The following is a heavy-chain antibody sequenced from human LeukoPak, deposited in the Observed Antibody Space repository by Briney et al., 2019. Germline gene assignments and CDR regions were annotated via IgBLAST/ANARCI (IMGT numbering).Heavy chain of an antibody. J-gene: IGHJ4*02. D-gene: IGHD3-3*01. V-gene: IGHV1-3*01. CDR2: INAGNGNT. CDR1: GYTFTDLA. CDR3: ARGRWSGTSLAYYLDY. Sequence: ASVKVSCKASGYTFTDLAIQWVRLAPGQRLEWMGWINAGNGNTRYSQRFQGRVTITRDTSANTAYMELSSLRSEDTAVYYCARGRWSGTSLAYYLDYWGQGTLVTVSS.